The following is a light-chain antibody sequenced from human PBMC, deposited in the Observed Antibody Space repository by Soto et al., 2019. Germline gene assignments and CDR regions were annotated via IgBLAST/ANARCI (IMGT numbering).Light chain of an antibody. CDR2: GAS. CDR3: QQYDSSPYT. Sequence: EIVLTQSPGTLSLSPGERVTLSCRASQSVSSSYLAWYQQKPGQAPRLLIYGASSRATGIPDRFSGSGSGTDFTLTISSLEPEDFAVYYCQQYDSSPYTFGQGTKLEIK. V-gene: IGKV3-20*01. CDR1: QSVSSSY. J-gene: IGKJ2*01.